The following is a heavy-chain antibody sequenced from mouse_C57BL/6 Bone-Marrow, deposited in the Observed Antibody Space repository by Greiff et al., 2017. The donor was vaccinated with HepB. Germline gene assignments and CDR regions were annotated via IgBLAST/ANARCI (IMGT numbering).Heavy chain of an antibody. D-gene: IGHD2-4*01. CDR3: AKEGIYYDYDDAMDY. J-gene: IGHJ4*01. Sequence: DVQLQESGPELVKPGASVKISCKASGYTFTDYYMNWVKQSHGKSLEWIGDINPNNGGTSYNQKFKGKATLTVDKSSSTAYMELRSLTSEDSAVYYCAKEGIYYDYDDAMDYWGQGTSVTVSS. V-gene: IGHV1-26*01. CDR1: GYTFTDYY. CDR2: INPNNGGT.